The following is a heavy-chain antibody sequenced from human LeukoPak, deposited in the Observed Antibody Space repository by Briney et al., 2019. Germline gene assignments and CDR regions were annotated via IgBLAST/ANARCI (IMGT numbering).Heavy chain of an antibody. CDR3: TRDRDYGSGSKDY. CDR1: GFTFSSYA. CDR2: ISYDGSNK. V-gene: IGHV3-30*04. D-gene: IGHD3-10*01. Sequence: PGRSLRLSCAASGFTFSSYAMHWVRQAPGKGLEWVAVISYDGSNKYYADSVKGLFTISRDNTKNTLYLQMNSLRAEDTAVYYCTRDRDYGSGSKDYWGQGTLVTVSS. J-gene: IGHJ4*02.